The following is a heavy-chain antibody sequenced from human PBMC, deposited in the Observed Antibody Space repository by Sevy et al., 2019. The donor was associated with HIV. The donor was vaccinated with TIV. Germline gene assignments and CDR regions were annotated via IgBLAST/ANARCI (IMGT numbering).Heavy chain of an antibody. J-gene: IGHJ4*02. V-gene: IGHV3-33*01. CDR2: RWYDGINR. CDR3: ARDNLLPIMVSMVRGALSYYFDY. CDR1: GFTFSSYG. Sequence: GGSLRLSCAASGFTFSSYGMHWVRQAPGKGLEWVAVRWYDGINRYYADSVKGRFTISRDNSKNTLYLQMNSLRAEDTAVYYCARDNLLPIMVSMVRGALSYYFDYWGQGTLVTVSS. D-gene: IGHD3-10*01.